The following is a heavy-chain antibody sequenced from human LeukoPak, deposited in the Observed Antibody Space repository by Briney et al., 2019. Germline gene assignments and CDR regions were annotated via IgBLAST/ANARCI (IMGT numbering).Heavy chain of an antibody. Sequence: GGSLRLSCTASGFIFGDYAMSWFRQAPGKGLEWVGFISSKLYGGTIEYAASVRGRFTISRDDSKSIAYLQMNSLKIEDTAVYYCTRDGSASYAGFNYWGQGTLVTVSS. J-gene: IGHJ4*02. D-gene: IGHD1-26*01. CDR3: TRDGSASYAGFNY. CDR2: ISSKLYGGTI. V-gene: IGHV3-49*03. CDR1: GFIFGDYA.